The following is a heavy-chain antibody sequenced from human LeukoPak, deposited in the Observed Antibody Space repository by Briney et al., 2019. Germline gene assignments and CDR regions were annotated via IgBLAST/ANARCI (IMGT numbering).Heavy chain of an antibody. CDR3: TRRYCSGGTCSVDY. CDR2: IKSKTDGGTT. D-gene: IGHD2-15*01. J-gene: IGHJ4*02. CDR1: GFTFSNYA. Sequence: GGSLRLSCAASGFTFSNYAMSWVRQAPGKGLEWVGRIKSKTDGGTTDYASPVKGRFTISRDDSKYTLYLQMNSLKTEDTAVYYCTRRYCSGGTCSVDYWGQGTLVTVSS. V-gene: IGHV3-15*01.